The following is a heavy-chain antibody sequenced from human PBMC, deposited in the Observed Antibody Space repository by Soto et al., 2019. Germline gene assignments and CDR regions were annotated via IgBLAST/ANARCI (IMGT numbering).Heavy chain of an antibody. CDR3: ARDKSGPADY. J-gene: IGHJ4*02. CDR2: INSDGSST. Sequence: GGSLRISCASSGFTFSIYWMHWVRQAPGKGLVWVSRINSDGSSTTYADSVKGRFTISRDNAKNTLYLQMNSLRAEDTAVYYCARDKSGPADYWGQGTLVTVSS. D-gene: IGHD5-12*01. CDR1: GFTFSIYW. V-gene: IGHV3-74*01.